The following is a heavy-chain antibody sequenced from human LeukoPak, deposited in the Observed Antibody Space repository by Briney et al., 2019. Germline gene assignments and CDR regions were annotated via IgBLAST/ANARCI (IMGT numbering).Heavy chain of an antibody. CDR2: INHSGST. V-gene: IGHV4-34*01. CDR1: GGTFSGYY. CDR3: ARGDYVWGSYRYNWFDP. D-gene: IGHD3-16*02. Sequence: KPSETLSLTCAVYGGTFSGYYWSWIRQPPGKGLEWIGDINHSGSTNYNPSPKSRVTTSVDTSKNQFSLKLSSVTAADTAVYYCARGDYVWGSYRYNWFDPWGQGTLVTVSS. J-gene: IGHJ5*02.